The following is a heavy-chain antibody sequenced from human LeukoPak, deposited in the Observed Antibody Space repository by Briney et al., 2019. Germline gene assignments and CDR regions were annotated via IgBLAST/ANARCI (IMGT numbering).Heavy chain of an antibody. Sequence: SETLSLTCAVYGGSFSGYYWTWIRQPPGKGLEWIGEINHSGSTNYNPSLKSRVTISVDTSKNQFSLKLSSVTAADTAVYYCARSINDYYDNPYWGQGTLVTVSS. CDR3: ARSINDYYDNPY. CDR2: INHSGST. D-gene: IGHD3-22*01. V-gene: IGHV4-34*01. CDR1: GGSFSGYY. J-gene: IGHJ4*02.